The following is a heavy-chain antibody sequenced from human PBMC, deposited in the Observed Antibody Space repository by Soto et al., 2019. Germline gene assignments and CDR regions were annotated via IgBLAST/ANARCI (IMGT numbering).Heavy chain of an antibody. V-gene: IGHV1-2*02. CDR2: INPNSGGT. J-gene: IGHJ6*02. D-gene: IGHD3-22*01. Sequence: ASVKVSCKASGYTFTGYYMHWVRQAPGQGLERMGWINPNSGGTNYAQKFQGRVTMTRDTSISTAYMELSRLRSDDTAVYYCARDQYXYDSSGYTDSYYYYGMDVWGQGTTVTVSS. CDR1: GYTFTGYY. CDR3: ARDQYXYDSSGYTDSYYYYGMDV.